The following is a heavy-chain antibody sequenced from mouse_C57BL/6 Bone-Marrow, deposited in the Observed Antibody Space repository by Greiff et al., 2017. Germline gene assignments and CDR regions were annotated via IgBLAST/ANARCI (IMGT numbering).Heavy chain of an antibody. CDR2: IDPSDSYT. CDR1: GYTFTSYW. Sequence: QVQLQQPGAELVKPGASVKLSCKASGYTFTSYWMQWVKQRPGQGLEWIGEIDPSDSYTNYNQKFKGKATLTVDTSSSTAYMQLSRLTSEDSAVYYCARRRYWGQGTTLTVSS. V-gene: IGHV1-50*01. CDR3: ARRRY. J-gene: IGHJ2*01.